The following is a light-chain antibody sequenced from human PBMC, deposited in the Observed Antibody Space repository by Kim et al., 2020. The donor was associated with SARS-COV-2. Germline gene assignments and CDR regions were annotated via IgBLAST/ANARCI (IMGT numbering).Light chain of an antibody. V-gene: IGLV2-14*03. CDR1: ISDVGTYDF. J-gene: IGLJ1*01. CDR2: DVS. Sequence: QSALTQPASVSGSPGQSITISCTGTISDVGTYDFVAWYQHHPDKAPKLMLFDVSERPSGASNRFSGSKSGNTASLTISGLQAEDEADYYCSSYTSSDITYVFGTGTKVTVL. CDR3: SSYTSSDITYV.